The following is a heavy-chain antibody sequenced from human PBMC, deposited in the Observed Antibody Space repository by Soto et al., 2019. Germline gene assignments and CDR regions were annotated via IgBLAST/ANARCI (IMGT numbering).Heavy chain of an antibody. CDR1: GYTFTSYG. CDR3: ARSSGWYDEGYYYYGMDV. J-gene: IGHJ6*02. D-gene: IGHD6-19*01. CDR2: ISAYNGNT. V-gene: IGHV1-18*01. Sequence: ASVKVSCKASGYTFTSYGISWVRQAPGQGLEWMGWISAYNGNTNYAQKLQGRVTMTTDTSKSTAYMELRSLRSDDTAVYYCARSSGWYDEGYYYYGMDVWGQGTTVTVSS.